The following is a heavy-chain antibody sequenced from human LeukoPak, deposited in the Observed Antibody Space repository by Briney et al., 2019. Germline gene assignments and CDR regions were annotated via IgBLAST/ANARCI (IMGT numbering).Heavy chain of an antibody. D-gene: IGHD4-23*01. CDR2: IYPGDSDT. CDR1: GYRFTSYW. J-gene: IGHJ2*01. Sequence: GESLKISLKGSGYRFTSYWIGWVRQMPGKGLEWMGIIYPGDSDTRYSPSFQGQVTISADKSISTAYLQWSSLKASDTAMYYCARRYGGNSPAVYWYFDLWGRGTLVTVSS. CDR3: ARRYGGNSPAVYWYFDL. V-gene: IGHV5-51*01.